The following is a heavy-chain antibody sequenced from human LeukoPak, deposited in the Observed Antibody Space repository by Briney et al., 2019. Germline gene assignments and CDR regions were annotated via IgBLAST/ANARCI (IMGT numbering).Heavy chain of an antibody. CDR3: ARQKWEQQGRDYYFNGLDV. CDR2: IYLYGTT. CDR1: IGSISSSKW. Sequence: SETLSLTCSVSIGSISSSKWWSWVRQSPVKGLEWIGEIYLYGTTNYNPSFTSRVTMSVDRSRNPFSLKLTSVTAADTAVYYCARQKWEQQGRDYYFNGLDVWGPGTTVIVSS. J-gene: IGHJ6*02. V-gene: IGHV4-4*02. D-gene: IGHD1/OR15-1a*01.